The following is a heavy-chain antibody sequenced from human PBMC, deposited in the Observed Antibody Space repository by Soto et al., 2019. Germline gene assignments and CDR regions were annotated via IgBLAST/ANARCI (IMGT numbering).Heavy chain of an antibody. CDR2: IYTGGNT. Sequence: GSLRLSCAASGFTVTSYYMSWVRQAPGKGLGWVSLIYTGGNTNYADSVKGRFTISRDNSKNTLYLQMNSLRAEDTAVYYCARDYYYGSGNYYRADYYHYGMDVWGQGTTVTVSS. CDR3: ARDYYYGSGNYYRADYYHYGMDV. V-gene: IGHV3-53*01. CDR1: GFTVTSYY. D-gene: IGHD3-10*01. J-gene: IGHJ6*02.